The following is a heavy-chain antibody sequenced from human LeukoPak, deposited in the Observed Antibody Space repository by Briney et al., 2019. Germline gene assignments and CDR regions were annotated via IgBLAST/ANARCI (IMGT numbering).Heavy chain of an antibody. V-gene: IGHV3-48*01. D-gene: IGHD6-13*01. CDR3: ASGVQPDYYYYYGMDV. J-gene: IGHJ6*02. CDR2: ISSSSSII. Sequence: GGSLRLSCAASGFTFSSYTMSWVRQAPGKGLEWVSYISSSSSIIHSADSVKGRFSISRDNSKNTLHLEMNSLRAEDTAVYYCASGVQPDYYYYYGMDVWGQGTTVTVSS. CDR1: GFTFSSYT.